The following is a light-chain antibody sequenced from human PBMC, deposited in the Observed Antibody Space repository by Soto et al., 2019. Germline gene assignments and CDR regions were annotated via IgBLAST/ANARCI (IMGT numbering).Light chain of an antibody. CDR3: SSYAGSNNFV. CDR1: SSDVGGHNY. CDR2: EVS. Sequence: QSALTQPPSASGSPGQSLTISCTGTSSDVGGHNYVSWYQQHPGKAPKLMIYEVSKRPSGVPDRFSGSKSGNTASLTVSGLQAEDEADYYCSSYAGSNNFVFGTGTKVTVL. V-gene: IGLV2-8*01. J-gene: IGLJ1*01.